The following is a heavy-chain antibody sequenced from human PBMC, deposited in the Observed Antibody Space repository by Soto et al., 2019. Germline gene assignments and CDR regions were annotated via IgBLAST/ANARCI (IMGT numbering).Heavy chain of an antibody. Sequence: SVKVSCKASGFTLTNSSVQWVRQARGQRLEWIGWIVVGSGNTNYAQKFQERVTITRDMSTSTAYMELSSLRSEDTAVYYCAAGYCSGGSCYPYYYGMDVWGQGTTVTVSS. D-gene: IGHD2-15*01. V-gene: IGHV1-58*01. CDR1: GFTLTNSS. J-gene: IGHJ6*02. CDR3: AAGYCSGGSCYPYYYGMDV. CDR2: IVVGSGNT.